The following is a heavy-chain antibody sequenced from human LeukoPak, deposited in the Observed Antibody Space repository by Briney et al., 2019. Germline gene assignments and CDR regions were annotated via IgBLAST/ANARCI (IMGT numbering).Heavy chain of an antibody. J-gene: IGHJ5*02. D-gene: IGHD3-22*01. Sequence: PGRSLRLSCAASGFTFSSYGMHWVRQAPGKGLEWVAVISHDGSNKYYADSVKGRFTISRDNSKNTLYLQMNSLRAEDTAVYYCAGDYYDSSGYYYRWFDPWGQETLVTVSS. V-gene: IGHV3-30*03. CDR1: GFTFSSYG. CDR2: ISHDGSNK. CDR3: AGDYYDSSGYYYRWFDP.